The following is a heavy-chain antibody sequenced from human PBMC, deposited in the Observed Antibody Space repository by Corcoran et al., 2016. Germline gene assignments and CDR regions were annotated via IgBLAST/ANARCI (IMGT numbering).Heavy chain of an antibody. CDR1: GGTFSSYA. CDR3: ASWDESGYYGMDV. CDR2: IIPIFGTA. D-gene: IGHD3-3*01. J-gene: IGHJ6*02. Sequence: QVQLVQSGAEVKKPGSSVKVSCKASGGTFSSYAISWVRQATGQGLEWMGGIIPIFGTANYAQKFQGRVTITADESTSTAYRELSRLRSEDTAVEYCASWDESGYYGMDVWGQGTTVTVSS. V-gene: IGHV1-69*01.